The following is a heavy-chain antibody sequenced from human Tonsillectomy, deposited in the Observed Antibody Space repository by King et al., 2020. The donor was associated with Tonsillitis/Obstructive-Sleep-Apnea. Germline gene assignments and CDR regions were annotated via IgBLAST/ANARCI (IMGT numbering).Heavy chain of an antibody. CDR3: ARGGYCSSSSCYNWYFDL. V-gene: IGHV7-4-1*02. CDR2: VNTNTGNP. CDR1: GYTFTSYT. D-gene: IGHD2-2*02. J-gene: IGHJ2*01. Sequence: QLVQSGSELKKAGASVKVSCEASGYTFTSYTMNWVRQAPGQGLEWMGWVNTNTGNPTFAQGFTGRFVFSLDTSVSTAYLQISSLKAEDTAVYYCARGGYCSSSSCYNWYFDLWGRGTLVTVSS.